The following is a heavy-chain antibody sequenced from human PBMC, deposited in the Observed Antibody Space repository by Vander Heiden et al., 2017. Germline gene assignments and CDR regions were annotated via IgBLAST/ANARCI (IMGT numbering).Heavy chain of an antibody. J-gene: IGHJ6*02. V-gene: IGHV3-53*01. CDR2: IYSGSST. CDR3: ARDSRAAYEGYYYYGMDV. CDR1: GFPVRSNY. Sequence: EVQLVESGGGLIQPGGSLILSCAASGFPVRSNYMSWARQAPGKGLEWVSVIYSGSSTYYADSMKGRFTISRDNSKNTMYHQMNSLRAEDTAVYYCARDSRAAYEGYYYYGMDVWGQGTTVTVSS. D-gene: IGHD5-12*01.